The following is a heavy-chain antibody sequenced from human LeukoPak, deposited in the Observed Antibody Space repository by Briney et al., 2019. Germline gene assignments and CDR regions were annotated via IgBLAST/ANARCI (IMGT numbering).Heavy chain of an antibody. CDR1: GFIFSNYG. CDR2: ISYDGSKA. CDR3: ANDNEDFDY. Sequence: PGRSLRLSCAASGFIFSNYGMHWVRQAPGKGLEWVAVISYDGSKAYYADSVKGRFTISRDNSRNTVYLQMNSLRVEDTAVYYCANDNEDFDYWGQGTLVTVSS. D-gene: IGHD1-1*01. V-gene: IGHV3-30*18. J-gene: IGHJ4*02.